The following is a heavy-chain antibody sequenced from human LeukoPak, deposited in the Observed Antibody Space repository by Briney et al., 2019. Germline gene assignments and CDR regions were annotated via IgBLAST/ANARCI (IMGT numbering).Heavy chain of an antibody. J-gene: IGHJ3*02. CDR3: ATPPGLWFGMTTGNDAFDI. V-gene: IGHV1-24*01. D-gene: IGHD4-11*01. CDR1: GYTLTELS. Sequence: ASVKVSCKVSGYTLTELSMHWVRQAPGKGLEWMGGFDPEDGETIYAQKFQGGVTMTEDTSTDTAYMELSSLRSEDAAVYYCATPPGLWFGMTTGNDAFDIWGQGTMVTVSS. CDR2: FDPEDGET.